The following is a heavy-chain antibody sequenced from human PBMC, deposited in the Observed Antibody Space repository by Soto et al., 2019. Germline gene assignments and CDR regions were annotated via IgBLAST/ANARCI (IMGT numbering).Heavy chain of an antibody. D-gene: IGHD4-4*01. J-gene: IGHJ4*02. CDR3: ASGLVTTLHY. CDR2: IYHSGST. Sequence: PSETLSLTCAVSGGSISSGGYSWSWIRQPPGKGLEWIGYIYHSGSTYYNPSPKSRVTISVDRSKNQFSLKLSSVTAADTAVYYCASGLVTTLHYWGQGTLVTVS. CDR1: GGSISSGGYS. V-gene: IGHV4-30-2*01.